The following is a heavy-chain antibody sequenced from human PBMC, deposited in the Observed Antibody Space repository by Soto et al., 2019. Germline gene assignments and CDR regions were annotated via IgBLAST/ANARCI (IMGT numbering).Heavy chain of an antibody. CDR3: ARVEARSGWFDY. J-gene: IGHJ4*02. CDR2: TYYRSKWYN. CDR1: GDSVSSNSAA. D-gene: IGHD2-15*01. Sequence: PSQTLSLTCAISGDSVSSNSAAWSWIRQSPSRGLEWLGRTYYRSKWYNDYVVSVKSRITINPDTSKNQFSLQLNSVTPEDTAVYYCARVEARSGWFDYWGQGTLVTVSS. V-gene: IGHV6-1*01.